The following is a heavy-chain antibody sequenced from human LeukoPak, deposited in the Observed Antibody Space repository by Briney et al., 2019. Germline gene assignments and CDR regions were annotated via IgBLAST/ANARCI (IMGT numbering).Heavy chain of an antibody. J-gene: IGHJ3*02. D-gene: IGHD2-2*01. CDR2: INHSGST. CDR1: GRSFSTYY. V-gene: IGHV4-34*01. CDR3: ATASRLLWAMDI. Sequence: SETLSLTCAVYGRSFSTYYWNWIRQPPGKGLEWIGEINHSGSTNYNPSLKSRVNISVDTSKNQFSLKLSSVTGEERVVYYCATASRLLWAMDIWGQGTMVTVSS.